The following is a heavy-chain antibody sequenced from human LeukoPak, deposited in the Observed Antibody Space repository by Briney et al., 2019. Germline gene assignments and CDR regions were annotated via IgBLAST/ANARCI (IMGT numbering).Heavy chain of an antibody. CDR3: ARGDRPGSLYYFDY. CDR2: IYYSGST. J-gene: IGHJ4*02. Sequence: PSQTLSLTCTVSGGSISSGGYYWSWIRQHPGKGLEWIGYIYYSGSTYYNPSLKSRVTISVDTSKNQFSLKLNSVTAADTAVYYCARGDRPGSLYYFDYWGQGTLVTVSS. V-gene: IGHV4-31*03. CDR1: GGSISSGGYY. D-gene: IGHD3-10*01.